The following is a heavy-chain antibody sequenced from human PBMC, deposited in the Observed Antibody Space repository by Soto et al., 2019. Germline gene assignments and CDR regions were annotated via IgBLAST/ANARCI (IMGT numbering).Heavy chain of an antibody. Sequence: SATLSLTCAVSGGSVSGYYWTWIRQPPGTGLEWIGEINHSGSTNYNPSLKSRVTISVDTSKNQFSLKLTSVTAADTAVYYCAKYISARYYFDYWGQGTLVTVSS. CDR1: GGSVSGYY. CDR3: AKYISARYYFDY. D-gene: IGHD5-12*01. V-gene: IGHV4-34*01. CDR2: INHSGST. J-gene: IGHJ4*02.